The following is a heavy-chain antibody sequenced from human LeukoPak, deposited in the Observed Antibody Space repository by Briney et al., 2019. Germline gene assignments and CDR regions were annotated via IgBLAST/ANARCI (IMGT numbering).Heavy chain of an antibody. CDR1: AGSISSYY. D-gene: IGHD3-10*01. CDR3: ARDRDAYLDY. J-gene: IGHJ4*02. CDR2: IYYSGST. V-gene: IGHV4-59*01. Sequence: SETLSLTCTVSAGSISSYYWSWLRQPQGKGLGWLGYIYYSGSTNYNPSLKSRVTISVETSKNQFSLKLSSVTAAATADYYWARDRDAYLDYWGQGTLVTVSS.